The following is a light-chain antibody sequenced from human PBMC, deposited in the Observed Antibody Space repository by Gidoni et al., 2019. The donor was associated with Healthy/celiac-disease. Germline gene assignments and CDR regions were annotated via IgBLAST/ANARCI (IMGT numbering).Light chain of an antibody. J-gene: IGKJ4*01. CDR1: QGISSY. CDR3: QQLNSYPHT. CDR2: AAS. V-gene: IGKV1-9*01. Sequence: DIQLTQSPSFLSASVGDRVTNPCRASQGISSYLAWYQQKPGKAPKLLIYAASTLQSGVPSRFSGSGSGTEFTLTISSLQPEDFATYYCQQLNSYPHTFGGGTKVEIK.